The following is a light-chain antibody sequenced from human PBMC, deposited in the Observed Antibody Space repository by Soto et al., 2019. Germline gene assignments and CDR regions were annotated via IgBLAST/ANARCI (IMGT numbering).Light chain of an antibody. V-gene: IGKV3-20*01. J-gene: IGKJ4*01. Sequence: EIVLTQSPGTLALSPGERATLSCRASQTVSRSALAWYQQKPGQAPRLLIYGASNRATGIPDRFSGSGSGTDFTLTITSLQPEDLATYYCQQSFSNPLTFGGGTKVDIK. CDR3: QQSFSNPLT. CDR1: QTVSRSA. CDR2: GAS.